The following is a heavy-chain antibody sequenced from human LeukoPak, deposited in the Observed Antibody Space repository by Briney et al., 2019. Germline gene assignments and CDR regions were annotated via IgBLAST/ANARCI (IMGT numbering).Heavy chain of an antibody. V-gene: IGHV3-49*04. J-gene: IGHJ6*02. CDR2: IRSKVYGRTT. D-gene: IGHD3-10*01. Sequence: GSLRLSCAASGFTFSSYAMHWVRQAPGKGLEWVGFIRSKVYGRTTEYAASVKGRFTISRDDSKSIAYLQMNSLKIEDTAVYYCIRDKGSGYYGSGSYGDFYYYVMDVWGQGTTVTVSS. CDR3: IRDKGSGYYGSGSYGDFYYYVMDV. CDR1: GFTFSSYA.